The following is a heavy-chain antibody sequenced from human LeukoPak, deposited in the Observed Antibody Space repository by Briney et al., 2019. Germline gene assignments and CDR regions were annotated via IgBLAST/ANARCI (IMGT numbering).Heavy chain of an antibody. J-gene: IGHJ4*02. D-gene: IGHD6-13*01. CDR1: GYTFTGYY. V-gene: IGHV1-2*02. Sequence: VXXSCKASGYTFTGYYMHWVRQAPGQGLEWMGWINPNSGGTNYAQKFQGRVTMTRDTSISTAYMELSRLRSDDTAVYYCARVAEWGYSSPDYWGQGTLVTVSS. CDR2: INPNSGGT. CDR3: ARVAEWGYSSPDY.